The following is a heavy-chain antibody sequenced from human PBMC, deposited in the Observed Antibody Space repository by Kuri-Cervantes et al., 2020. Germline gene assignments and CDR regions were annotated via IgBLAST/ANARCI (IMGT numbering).Heavy chain of an antibody. Sequence: ASVKVSCKVSGYTLTELSMHWVRQAPGKGLEWMGGFDPEDGETIYAQKFQGRVTMTEDTSTSTAYMELRSLRSDDTAVYYCARVLPWFGDPSGHWDYWGQGTLVTVSS. CDR1: GYTLTELS. J-gene: IGHJ4*02. D-gene: IGHD3-10*01. CDR2: FDPEDGET. CDR3: ARVLPWFGDPSGHWDY. V-gene: IGHV1-24*01.